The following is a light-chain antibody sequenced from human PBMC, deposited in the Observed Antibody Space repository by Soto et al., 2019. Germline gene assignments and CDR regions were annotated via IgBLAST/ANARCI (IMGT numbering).Light chain of an antibody. V-gene: IGKV3-20*01. CDR3: QQYGSSPPVT. J-gene: IGKJ5*01. CDR1: QSVSSSY. Sequence: EIVLTQSPGTLSLSPGERATLSCRASQSVSSSYLAWYHQKPGQAPRLRIYGASSRATGIPDMFSGSGSGTDFTLTISRMEPEDFAVYYCQQYGSSPPVTLGQGTRLEIK. CDR2: GAS.